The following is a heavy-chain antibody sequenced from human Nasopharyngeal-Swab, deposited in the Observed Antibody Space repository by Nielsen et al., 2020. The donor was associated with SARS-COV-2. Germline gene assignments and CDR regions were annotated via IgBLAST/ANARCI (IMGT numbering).Heavy chain of an antibody. V-gene: IGHV5-10-1*01. Sequence: KVSYKGSGYSFTSSWISWVRQMPGKGLEWMGMIDPSDSFTEYSPSFQGHVTISADKSINTAYLQWSSLRASDTAMYYCAGPSRWYSYNHYYMDVWGKGTMVTVSS. CDR1: GYSFTSSW. CDR2: IDPSDSFT. CDR3: AGPSRWYSYNHYYMDV. J-gene: IGHJ6*03. D-gene: IGHD6-13*01.